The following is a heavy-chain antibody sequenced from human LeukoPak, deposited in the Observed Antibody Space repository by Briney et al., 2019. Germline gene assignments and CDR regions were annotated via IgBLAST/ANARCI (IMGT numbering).Heavy chain of an antibody. D-gene: IGHD5-12*01. CDR1: GGTFSSYA. V-gene: IGHV1-69*04. CDR3: ARTQRRGYSGYAYDY. CDR2: IIPILGIA. J-gene: IGHJ4*02. Sequence: PRASVKVSCKASGGTFSSYAISWVRQAPGQGLEWMGRIIPILGIANYAQKFQGRVTITADKSTSTAYMELSSLRSEDTAVYYCARTQRRGYSGYAYDYWGQGTLVTVSS.